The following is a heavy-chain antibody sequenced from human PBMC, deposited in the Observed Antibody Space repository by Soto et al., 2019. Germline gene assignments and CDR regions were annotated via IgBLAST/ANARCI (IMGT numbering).Heavy chain of an antibody. V-gene: IGHV5-51*01. D-gene: IGHD3-10*01. CDR2: IYPGDSDT. Sequence: PGESLEISCKGSGYSFTSYWIGWVRQMPGKGLEWMGIIYPGDSDTRYSPSFQGQVTISADKSISTAYLQWSSLKASDTAMYYCARLPMVRGVIITRPYYGMDVWGQGTTVTVSS. CDR1: GYSFTSYW. J-gene: IGHJ6*02. CDR3: ARLPMVRGVIITRPYYGMDV.